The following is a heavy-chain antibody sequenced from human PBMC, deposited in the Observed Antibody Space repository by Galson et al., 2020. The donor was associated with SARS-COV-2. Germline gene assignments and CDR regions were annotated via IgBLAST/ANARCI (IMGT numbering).Heavy chain of an antibody. V-gene: IGHV3-23*01. CDR2: ITITGSGT. CDR3: ATRRGGEWRRDMDYFDY. CDR1: EFTFTKYA. D-gene: IGHD5-12*01. Sequence: GGPLRLPCVVPEFTFTKYAISWVRQAPAKGLGWVSSITITGSGTYYAASVKGRFTISRDNSTNTLYLQMNSLRAEDTAVYYGATRRGGEWRRDMDYFDYWSQGTLGTVSS. J-gene: IGHJ4*02.